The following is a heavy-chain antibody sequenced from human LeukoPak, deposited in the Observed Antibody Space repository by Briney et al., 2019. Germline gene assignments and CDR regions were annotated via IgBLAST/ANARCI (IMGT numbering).Heavy chain of an antibody. CDR2: IYYGGST. CDR3: ARVTDYYDSSGYFGY. J-gene: IGHJ4*02. D-gene: IGHD3-22*01. V-gene: IGHV4-39*07. Sequence: SETLSLTCTVSGGSISSSSYYWGWIRQPPGKGLEWIGRIYYGGSTYYNPYLKSRFTIPVDTSKTQFSLKLSSVTAADTAVYYCARVTDYYDSSGYFGYWGQGTLVTVSS. CDR1: GGSISSSSYY.